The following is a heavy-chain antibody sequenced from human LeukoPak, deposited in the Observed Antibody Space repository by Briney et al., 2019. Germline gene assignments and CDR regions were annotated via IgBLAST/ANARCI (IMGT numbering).Heavy chain of an antibody. V-gene: IGHV4-59*08. CDR2: VYYSGST. J-gene: IGHJ4*02. D-gene: IGHD4-17*01. CDR1: GGSISSYY. CDR3: ARHATDYGDFVWDY. Sequence: SETLSLTCTVSGGSISSYYWSWIRQPPGKGLEWIGYVYYSGSTNYNPSLKSRVTISVDTSKNQFSLKLSSVTAADTAVYYCARHATDYGDFVWDYWGQGTLVTVSS.